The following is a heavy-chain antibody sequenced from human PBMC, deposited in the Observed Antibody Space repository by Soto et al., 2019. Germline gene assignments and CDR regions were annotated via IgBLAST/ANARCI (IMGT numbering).Heavy chain of an antibody. CDR1: VFTFSSYA. J-gene: IGHJ6*02. D-gene: IGHD3-3*01. CDR3: AKACEYYESGIGYYAYYGMDG. V-gene: IGHV3-23*01. CDR2: ISGSGGST. Sequence: GGSLRLSCSASVFTFSSYAMSWVRQAPGKGLEWVSAISGSGGSTYYADSVKGRFTISRDNSKNTLYLQMNSLRAEDTAVYYWAKACEYYESGIGYYAYYGMDGWGQGNSVTVSS.